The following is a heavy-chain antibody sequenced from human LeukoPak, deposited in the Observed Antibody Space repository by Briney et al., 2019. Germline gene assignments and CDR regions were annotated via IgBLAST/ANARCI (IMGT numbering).Heavy chain of an antibody. CDR3: ARSRGFSYGFNFDY. D-gene: IGHD5-18*01. V-gene: IGHV4-61*02. Sequence: SETLSLTCNVSGGSINSGSFYWSWIRQPAGKGLEWIGRIYSGGHTNCNPSLKSRVTVSADTSKNQFSLNLSSVTAADTAVYYCARSRGFSYGFNFDYWGQGTLVTVSS. CDR1: GGSINSGSFY. CDR2: IYSGGHT. J-gene: IGHJ4*02.